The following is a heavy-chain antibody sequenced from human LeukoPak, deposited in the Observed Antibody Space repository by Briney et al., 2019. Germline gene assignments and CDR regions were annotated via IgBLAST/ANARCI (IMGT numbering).Heavy chain of an antibody. Sequence: GSLRLSCAASGFNFSSYAMNWVRQAPGKGLEWVAVISYDGSNKYYADSVKGRFTISRDNSKNTQYLQMNSLRTEDTALYYCAKDSGGGDCYFDYWGQGTLVTVSS. CDR3: AKDSGGGDCYFDY. CDR1: GFNFSSYA. CDR2: ISYDGSNK. J-gene: IGHJ4*02. V-gene: IGHV3-30*04. D-gene: IGHD2-21*02.